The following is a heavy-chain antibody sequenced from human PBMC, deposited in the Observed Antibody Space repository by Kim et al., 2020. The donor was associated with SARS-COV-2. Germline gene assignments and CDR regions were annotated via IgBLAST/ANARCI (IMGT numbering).Heavy chain of an antibody. V-gene: IGHV3-53*01. CDR3: ARRVDDYGGNAWAFDI. J-gene: IGHJ3*02. Sequence: SVKGRFTISRDNSKNTLYLQMNSLRAEDTAVYYCARRVDDYGGNAWAFDIWGQGTMVTVSS. D-gene: IGHD4-17*01.